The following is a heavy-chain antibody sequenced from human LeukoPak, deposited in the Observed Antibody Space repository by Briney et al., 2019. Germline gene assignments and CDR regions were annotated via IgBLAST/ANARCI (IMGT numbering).Heavy chain of an antibody. V-gene: IGHV4-31*03. CDR1: GGSISSGGYY. D-gene: IGHD2-15*01. CDR2: IYYSGST. J-gene: IGHJ4*02. CDR3: ARVLYCSGGSSYHFDY. Sequence: SETLSLTCTVSGGSISSGGYYWSWIRQHPGKGLEWIGYIYYSGSTYYNPSLKSRATISVDTSKNQFSLKLSSVTAADTAVYYCARVLYCSGGSSYHFDYWGQGTLVTVSS.